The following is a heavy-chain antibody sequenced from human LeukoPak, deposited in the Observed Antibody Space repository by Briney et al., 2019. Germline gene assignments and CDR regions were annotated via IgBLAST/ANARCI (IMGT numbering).Heavy chain of an antibody. Sequence: GGSLRLSCAASGLNLDTYAMHWVRQAPGKGLEWVSLISGDGTITYYADSVKGRFTISRDNSKNSLFLEMNSLRSEDTALYYCAKDTPLFYHYYGIDVWGQGTTVTVSS. CDR1: GLNLDTYA. V-gene: IGHV3-43*02. CDR3: AKDTPLFYHYYGIDV. CDR2: ISGDGTIT. J-gene: IGHJ6*02.